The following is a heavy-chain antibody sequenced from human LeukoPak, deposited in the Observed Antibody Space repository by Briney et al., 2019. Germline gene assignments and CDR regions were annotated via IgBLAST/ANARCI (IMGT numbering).Heavy chain of an antibody. V-gene: IGHV1-2*02. J-gene: IGHJ4*02. CDR1: GYTVTGHN. Sequence: ASVKVSCKASGYTVTGHNMHWVRQAPGQGLEWMGWINPNSGGTHYAQKFQGRVTMTRDTSISTVYMELNRLRSEDTAVYYCARSITMVRGVPRYWGQGTLVTVSS. CDR2: INPNSGGT. D-gene: IGHD3-10*01. CDR3: ARSITMVRGVPRY.